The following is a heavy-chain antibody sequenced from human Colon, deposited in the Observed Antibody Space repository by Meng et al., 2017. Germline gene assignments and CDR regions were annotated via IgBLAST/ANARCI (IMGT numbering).Heavy chain of an antibody. CDR3: ARASYGSGSPLGESWFDP. D-gene: IGHD3-10*01. CDR2: IHSSGST. V-gene: IGHV4-31*01. CDR1: GGSISSGGYY. Sequence: QLQLQESGPGLVKPSQTLSLTCTVSGGSISSGGYYWSWIRQHPGKGLEWIGYIHSSGSTYYNPSLRSQLTISVDTSKNQFPLKLSSVTAADTAVYYCARASYGSGSPLGESWFDPWGQGTLVTVSS. J-gene: IGHJ5*02.